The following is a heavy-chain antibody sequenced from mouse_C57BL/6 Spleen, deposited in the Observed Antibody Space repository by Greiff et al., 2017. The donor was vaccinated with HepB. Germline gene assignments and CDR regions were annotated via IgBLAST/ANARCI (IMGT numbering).Heavy chain of an antibody. CDR2: ISSGGSYT. J-gene: IGHJ4*01. D-gene: IGHD2-14*01. CDR3: ARGRIGNNYAMDY. V-gene: IGHV5-6*01. Sequence: EVQGVESGGDLVKPGGSLKLSCAASGFTFSSYGMSWVRQTPDKRLEWVATISSGGSYTYYPDSVKGRFTISRDNAKNTLYLQMSSLKSEDTAMYYCARGRIGNNYAMDYWGQGTSVTVSS. CDR1: GFTFSSYG.